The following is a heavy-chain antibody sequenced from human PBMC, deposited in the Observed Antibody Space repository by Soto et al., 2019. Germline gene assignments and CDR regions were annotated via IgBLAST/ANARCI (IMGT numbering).Heavy chain of an antibody. CDR3: ARGRSNADFWSGYHYYYYGMDV. CDR2: INHSGST. V-gene: IGHV4-34*01. D-gene: IGHD3-3*01. J-gene: IGHJ6*02. CDR1: GGSFSGYY. Sequence: PSETLSLTCAVYGGSFSGYYWSWIRQPPGKGLEWIGEINHSGSTNYNPSLKSRVTISVDTSKNQFSLKLSSVTAADTAVYYCARGRSNADFWSGYHYYYYGMDVWGQGTTVTVSS.